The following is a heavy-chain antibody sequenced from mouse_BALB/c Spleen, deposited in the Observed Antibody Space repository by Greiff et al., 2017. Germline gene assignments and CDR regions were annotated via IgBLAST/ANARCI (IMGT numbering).Heavy chain of an antibody. Sequence: DVQLVESGGGLVQPGGSMKLSCVASGFTFSNYWMNWVRQSPEKGLEWVAEIRLKSNNYATHYAESVKGRFTISRDDSKSSVYLQMNNLRAEDTGIYYCTRRITTFDYWGQGTTLTVSS. CDR1: GFTFSNYW. V-gene: IGHV6-6*02. J-gene: IGHJ2*01. CDR2: IRLKSNNYAT. D-gene: IGHD1-1*01. CDR3: TRRITTFDY.